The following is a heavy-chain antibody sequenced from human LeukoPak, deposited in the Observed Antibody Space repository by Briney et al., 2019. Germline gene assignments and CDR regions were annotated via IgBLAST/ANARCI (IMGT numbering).Heavy chain of an antibody. Sequence: EPGGSLRLSCAASGFTFSAYWISWVRQAPGKGLEWVAHISTVSTYTHYTDSVKGRFTISRDNRKNLLYLQMSSLGAEDTAVYYCARDGSGFYHYYYMDVWGKGTTVTVSS. D-gene: IGHD6-25*01. CDR3: ARDGSGFYHYYYMDV. CDR2: ISTVSTYT. V-gene: IGHV3-21*01. J-gene: IGHJ6*03. CDR1: GFTFSAYW.